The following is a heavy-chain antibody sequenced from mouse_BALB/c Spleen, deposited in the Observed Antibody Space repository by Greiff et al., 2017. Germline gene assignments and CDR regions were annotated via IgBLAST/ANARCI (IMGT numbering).Heavy chain of an antibody. CDR2: ISSGGST. Sequence: EVKVVESGGGLVKPGGSLKLSCAASGFTFSSYAMSWVRQTPEKRLEWVASISSGGSTYYPDSVKGRFTISRDNARNILYLQMSSLRSEDTAMYYCARGAYYRYDYAMDYWGQGTSVTVSS. CDR3: ARGAYYRYDYAMDY. CDR1: GFTFSSYA. V-gene: IGHV5-6-5*01. D-gene: IGHD2-14*01. J-gene: IGHJ4*01.